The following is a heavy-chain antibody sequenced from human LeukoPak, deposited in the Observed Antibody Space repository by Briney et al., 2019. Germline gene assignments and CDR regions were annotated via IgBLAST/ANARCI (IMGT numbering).Heavy chain of an antibody. J-gene: IGHJ3*01. V-gene: IGHV4-4*07. Sequence: SETLSLTCSVSDGSMISYHWSWIRQPAGKGLEWIGRTYTTGSTDYNPSLMSRVTMSVDTSKNKFSLKLRSVTAADTAVYYCARAERTVNVFDSWGQGTIVTVSS. D-gene: IGHD3-10*02. CDR3: ARAERTVNVFDS. CDR1: DGSMISYH. CDR2: TYTTGST.